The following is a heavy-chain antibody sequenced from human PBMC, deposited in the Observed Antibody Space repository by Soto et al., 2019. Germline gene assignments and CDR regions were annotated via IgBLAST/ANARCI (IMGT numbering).Heavy chain of an antibody. CDR1: GFTFSTSW. V-gene: IGHV3-7*01. J-gene: IGHJ4*02. CDR3: ARDRGPNTVDY. CDR2: IKEDGSET. Sequence: EVQLVESGGGLVQPGGSLRLSCAASGFTFSTSWMTWVRQAPGKGLEWVANIKEDGSETYYLDSVKGRFTVSKDNAKNSLYLQMNSLSAEDTAVYYCARDRGPNTVDYWGQGTLVTVSS.